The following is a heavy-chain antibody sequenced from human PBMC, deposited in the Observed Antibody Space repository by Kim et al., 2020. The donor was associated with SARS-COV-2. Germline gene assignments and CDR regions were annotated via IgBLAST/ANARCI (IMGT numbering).Heavy chain of an antibody. V-gene: IGHV1-46*01. CDR2: INPSGGST. J-gene: IGHJ3*02. CDR1: GYTFTSYY. CDR3: ARDPVPTYYDILTGYRWGAFDI. D-gene: IGHD3-9*01. Sequence: ASVKVSCKASGYTFTSYYMHWVRQAPGQGLEWMGIINPSGGSTSYAQKFQGRVTMTRDTSTSTVYMELSSLRSEDTAVYYCARDPVPTYYDILTGYRWGAFDIWGQGTMVTVSS.